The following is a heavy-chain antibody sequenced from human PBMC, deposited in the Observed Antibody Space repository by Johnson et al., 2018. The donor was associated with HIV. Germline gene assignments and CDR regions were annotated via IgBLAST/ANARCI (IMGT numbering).Heavy chain of an antibody. CDR1: GFTFSSYW. V-gene: IGHV3-7*02. D-gene: IGHD4-23*01. CDR3: AKSPGKDNGGNSGGIDF. Sequence: VQLVESGGGLVQPGGSLRLSCAASGFTFSSYWMTWVRQAPGKGLEWVANIKQDGSEKHYLDSVKGRFTISRDNSKNTLYLQMNSLRAEDTAVYYCAKSPGKDNGGNSGGIDFWGQGTMVTVSS. CDR2: IKQDGSEK. J-gene: IGHJ3*01.